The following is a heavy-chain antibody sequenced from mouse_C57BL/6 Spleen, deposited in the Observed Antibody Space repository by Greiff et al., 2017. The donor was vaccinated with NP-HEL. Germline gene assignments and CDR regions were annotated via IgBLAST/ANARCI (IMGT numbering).Heavy chain of an antibody. J-gene: IGHJ4*01. CDR1: GYTFTSYW. CDR2: IYPSDSET. Sequence: QVQLQQPGAELVRPGSSVKLSCKASGYTFTSYWMDWVKQRPGQGLEWIGNIYPSDSETHYNQKFKDKATLTVDKSSSTAYMQLSSLTSEDSAVYYCARVRYYAMDYWGQATSVTVSS. V-gene: IGHV1-61*01. CDR3: ARVRYYAMDY.